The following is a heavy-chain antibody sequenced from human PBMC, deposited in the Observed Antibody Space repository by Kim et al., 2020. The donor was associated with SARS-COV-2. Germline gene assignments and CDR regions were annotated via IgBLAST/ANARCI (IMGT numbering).Heavy chain of an antibody. Sequence: ASVKVSCKASGYTFTSYGISWVRQAPGQGLEWMGWISAYNGNTNYAQKLQGRVTMTTDTSTSTAYMELRSLRSDDTAVYYCARDPVAGTFRRALRPNDYWGQGTLVTVSS. D-gene: IGHD6-19*01. V-gene: IGHV1-18*01. CDR1: GYTFTSYG. J-gene: IGHJ4*02. CDR3: ARDPVAGTFRRALRPNDY. CDR2: ISAYNGNT.